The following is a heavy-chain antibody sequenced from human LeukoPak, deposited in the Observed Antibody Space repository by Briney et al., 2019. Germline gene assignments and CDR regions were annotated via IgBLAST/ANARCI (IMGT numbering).Heavy chain of an antibody. J-gene: IGHJ6*03. CDR1: GGTFSSYA. D-gene: IGHD6-19*01. CDR2: IIPIFGTA. V-gene: IGHV1-69*05. CDR3: ARGGQWLATYYSYYMDV. Sequence: ASVTVSCKASGGTFSSYAISWVRQAPGQGLEWMGGIIPIFGTANYAQKFQGRVTITTDESTSTAYMELSSLRSEDTAVYYCARGGQWLATYYSYYMDVWGQGTMVTVSS.